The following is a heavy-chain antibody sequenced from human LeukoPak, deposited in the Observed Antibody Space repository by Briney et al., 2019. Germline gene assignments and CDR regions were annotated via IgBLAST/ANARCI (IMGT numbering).Heavy chain of an antibody. CDR2: ISAYNGNT. CDR3: ARGPYCSGGSCYSVDY. D-gene: IGHD2-15*01. J-gene: IGHJ4*02. V-gene: IGHV1-18*01. Sequence: QGXEXMGXISAYNGNTNYPQKLQGRVTMTTDTSTSTAYMELRSLRSDDTAVYYCARGPYCSGGSCYSVDYWGQGTLVTVSS.